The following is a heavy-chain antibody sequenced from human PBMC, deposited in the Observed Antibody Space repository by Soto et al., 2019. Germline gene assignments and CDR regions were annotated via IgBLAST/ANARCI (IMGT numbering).Heavy chain of an antibody. Sequence: GAAVKVSCKASGYTFTSYGISWVRQAPGQGLEWMGWISAYNGNTNYAQKLQGRVTMTTDTSTSTAYMELRSLRSDDTAVYYCARGVDSSSWYEEGYWGQGTLVTVSS. CDR1: GYTFTSYG. V-gene: IGHV1-18*04. D-gene: IGHD6-13*01. CDR2: ISAYNGNT. J-gene: IGHJ4*02. CDR3: ARGVDSSSWYEEGY.